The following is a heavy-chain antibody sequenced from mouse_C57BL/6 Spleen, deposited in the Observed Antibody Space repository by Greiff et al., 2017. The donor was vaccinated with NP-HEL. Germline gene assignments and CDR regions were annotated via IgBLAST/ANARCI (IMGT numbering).Heavy chain of an antibody. CDR3: ARANSDY. D-gene: IGHD4-1*01. Sequence: QVQLQQPGAELVKPGASVKLSCKASGYTFTSYWMQWVKQRPGQGLEWIGEIDPSDSYTNYNQTFKGKATLTVDTSSSTAYMQLSSLTSEDSAVYYYARANSDYWGQGTTLTVSS. CDR2: IDPSDSYT. J-gene: IGHJ2*01. CDR1: GYTFTSYW. V-gene: IGHV1-50*01.